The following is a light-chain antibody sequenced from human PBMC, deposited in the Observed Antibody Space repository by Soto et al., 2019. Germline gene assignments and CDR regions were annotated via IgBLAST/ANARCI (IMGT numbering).Light chain of an antibody. J-gene: IGKJ2*01. V-gene: IGKV3-20*01. Sequence: EIVLTQSPGTLSLSPGERATLSCWASQSVSSNLVWYQQKPGQAPRLLIYGASSRAAGIPDRFSGSGSGTDFTLTISRLEPEDFAVYYCQQYDNSPVTFGQGTKLEI. CDR1: QSVSSN. CDR2: GAS. CDR3: QQYDNSPVT.